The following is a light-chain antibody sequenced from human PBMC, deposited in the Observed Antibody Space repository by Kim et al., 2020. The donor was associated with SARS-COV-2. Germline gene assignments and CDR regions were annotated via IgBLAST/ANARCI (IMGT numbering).Light chain of an antibody. CDR3: SSFTTRSTLV. V-gene: IGLV2-14*03. CDR2: DVN. CDR1: SSNIGSYNY. Sequence: GQSISIACTGTSSNIGSYNYVSWHQQHPGKAPKLMIYDVNKRPSGISSRFSGSKYGSTASLTISGLQAEDEADYYCSSFTTRSTLVFGGGTKVTVL. J-gene: IGLJ3*02.